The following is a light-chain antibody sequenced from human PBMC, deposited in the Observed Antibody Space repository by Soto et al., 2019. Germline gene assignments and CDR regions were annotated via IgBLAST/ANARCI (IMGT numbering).Light chain of an antibody. V-gene: IGKV1-5*01. Sequence: DIRMTQSPSTLSASVGDRVTITCGASQSISSWLAWYQQKPGKAPKLLIYDASSLESGVPSRFSGSGSGTEFTLTISSLQPDDFATYYCQQYNSYTWTFGQGTKVDIK. CDR1: QSISSW. J-gene: IGKJ1*01. CDR2: DAS. CDR3: QQYNSYTWT.